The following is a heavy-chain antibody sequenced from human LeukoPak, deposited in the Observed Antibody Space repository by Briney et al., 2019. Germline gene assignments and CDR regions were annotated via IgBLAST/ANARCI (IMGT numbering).Heavy chain of an antibody. CDR3: ARILVGATADY. CDR1: GXSVNSDTYY. Sequence: SETLSLTCTVSGXSVNSDTYYWTWMRQPPGKGLEWIGFIYYSGGTNYTPSLKSRVTISVDTSKNQFYLHLISVTAADTAVYYCARILVGATADYWGRGTLVTVSS. V-gene: IGHV4-61*01. D-gene: IGHD2-15*01. CDR2: IYYSGGT. J-gene: IGHJ4*02.